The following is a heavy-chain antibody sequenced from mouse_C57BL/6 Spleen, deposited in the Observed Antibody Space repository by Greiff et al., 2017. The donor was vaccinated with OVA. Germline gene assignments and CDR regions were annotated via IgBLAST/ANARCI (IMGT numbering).Heavy chain of an antibody. CDR3: ARWGYGSSPFDY. J-gene: IGHJ2*01. D-gene: IGHD1-1*01. V-gene: IGHV1-69*01. CDR2: IDPSDSST. Sequence: QVQLQQPGAELVMPGASVKLSCKASGYTFTSYWMHWVKQRPGQGLEWIGEIDPSDSSTNYNQKFKGKSTLTVDKSSSTAYMQLSSLTSEDSAVYYCARWGYGSSPFDYWGQGTTLTVSS. CDR1: GYTFTSYW.